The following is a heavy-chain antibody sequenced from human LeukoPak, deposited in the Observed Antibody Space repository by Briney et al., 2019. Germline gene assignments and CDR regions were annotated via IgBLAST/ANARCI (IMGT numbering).Heavy chain of an antibody. CDR1: GDTFSSYA. V-gene: IGHV1-69*05. CDR2: IIPIFHTP. D-gene: IGHD3-3*01. J-gene: IGHJ5*02. Sequence: SVKVSCKASGDTFSSYAITWVRQAPGQGLEWMGGIIPIFHTPNYAQKFQGRVTMTRNTSISTAYMELSSLRSDDTAVYYCARDAPGSGVTIFGVVIINNNWFDPWGQGTLVTVSS. CDR3: ARDAPGSGVTIFGVVIINNNWFDP.